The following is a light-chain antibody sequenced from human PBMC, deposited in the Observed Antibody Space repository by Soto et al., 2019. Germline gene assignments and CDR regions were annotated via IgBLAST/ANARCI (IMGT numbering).Light chain of an antibody. CDR1: SSDVGAYNL. J-gene: IGLJ1*01. Sequence: QSVLTQPASVSGSPGQSITISCTGTSSDVGAYNLVSWYQHHPGKAPKLLISEVSNRPSGVSDRFSGSKSGNTASRAISGLQAEDEADYYCASLTTTSFVFGTGTKVTVL. CDR2: EVS. CDR3: ASLTTTSFV. V-gene: IGLV2-14*01.